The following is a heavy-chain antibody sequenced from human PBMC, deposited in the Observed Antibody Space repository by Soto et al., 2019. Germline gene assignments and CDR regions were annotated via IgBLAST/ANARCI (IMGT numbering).Heavy chain of an antibody. CDR1: GDSVSSNTAA. V-gene: IGHV6-1*01. CDR3: ARGPVTATDV. CDR2: TYYRSKWYN. J-gene: IGHJ6*02. D-gene: IGHD2-21*02. Sequence: SQTLSLTCAISGDSVSSNTAAWNWIRQSPSRGLECLGRTYYRSKWYNNYGGSVKSRIIINPDTSKNHFSLQLNSVIPEDTAVYSCARGPVTATDVSGQGTTVTVS.